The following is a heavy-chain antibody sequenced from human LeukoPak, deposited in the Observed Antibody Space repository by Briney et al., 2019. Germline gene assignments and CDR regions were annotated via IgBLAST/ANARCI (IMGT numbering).Heavy chain of an antibody. CDR3: AKPQVVGATDYWYFDL. Sequence: PGRSLRLSCAASGFTFSSYGVHWVRQAPGKGLEWVALISYDGTNKYYADSVKGRFTVSRDNSKNTLYLQMNSLRGEDTAVYYCAKPQVVGATDYWYFDLWGRGTLVTVSS. J-gene: IGHJ2*01. V-gene: IGHV3-30*18. D-gene: IGHD2-15*01. CDR1: GFTFSSYG. CDR2: ISYDGTNK.